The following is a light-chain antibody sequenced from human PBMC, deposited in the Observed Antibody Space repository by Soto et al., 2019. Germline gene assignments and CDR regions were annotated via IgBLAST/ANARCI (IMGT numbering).Light chain of an antibody. CDR1: SSDVGAYNY. J-gene: IGLJ1*01. CDR2: DVG. Sequence: SALTQPASVSGSPGQSITISCTGTSSDVGAYNYVSWYQQYPGKAPKLMIYDVGNRPSGVSTRFSGSKSGNTASLTISGLQAEDEADYYCSSYTSTSTPHVFGTGTKLTVL. CDR3: SSYTSTSTPHV. V-gene: IGLV2-14*01.